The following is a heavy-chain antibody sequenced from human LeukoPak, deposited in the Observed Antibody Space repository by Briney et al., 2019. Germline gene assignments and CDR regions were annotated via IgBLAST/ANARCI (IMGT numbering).Heavy chain of an antibody. D-gene: IGHD3-3*01. CDR2: IYYSGST. V-gene: IGHV4-39*02. Sequence: KPSETLSLTCTVSGGSISSSSYYWGWIRQPPGKGLEWIGSIYYSGSTYYNPSLKSRVTISVDTSKNQFSLKLSSVTAADTAVYYCARDDSVEWLSRDAFDIWGQGTMVTVSS. CDR3: ARDDSVEWLSRDAFDI. CDR1: GGSISSSSYY. J-gene: IGHJ3*02.